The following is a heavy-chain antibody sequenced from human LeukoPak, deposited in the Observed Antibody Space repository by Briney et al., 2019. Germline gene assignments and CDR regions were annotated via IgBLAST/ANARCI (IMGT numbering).Heavy chain of an antibody. CDR2: ISSRGRTI. CDR1: GFTFSDYY. D-gene: IGHD6-13*01. J-gene: IGHJ6*02. V-gene: IGHV3-11*01. Sequence: GGSLRLSCAASGFTFSDYYMSWIRQAPGKVLEWISYISSRGRTIYYADSVKGRFTISRDNAKKSLYLQMNSLRAEDTAVYYSARDPEAAAGPDYYYFYGMDAWGQGTTVTVSS. CDR3: ARDPEAAAGPDYYYFYGMDA.